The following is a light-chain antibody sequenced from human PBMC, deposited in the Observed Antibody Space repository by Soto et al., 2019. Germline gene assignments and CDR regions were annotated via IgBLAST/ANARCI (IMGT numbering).Light chain of an antibody. CDR1: QSVSSSY. V-gene: IGKV3-20*01. J-gene: IGKJ1*01. Sequence: EIVLTQSPGTLSLSPGERATLSCRASQSVSSSYLAWYQQKPGQAPTLLIYGASSRATGIPDRFSGSGSGTDFALTISRLEPEDFGVYYCQQYGSSPSWTFGQGTKVEIK. CDR2: GAS. CDR3: QQYGSSPSWT.